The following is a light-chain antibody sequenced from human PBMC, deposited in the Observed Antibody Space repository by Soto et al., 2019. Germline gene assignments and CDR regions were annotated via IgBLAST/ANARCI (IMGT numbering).Light chain of an antibody. CDR1: QSVSGSS. CDR2: GAS. Sequence: EIVLTQSPGTLSLSPGERATLSCRASQSVSGSSLGWYQQRPGQAPRLLIYGASSRATGIPDWFSGSGSGTDFSLTISRLEPEDFAVYYCQQYGSSPLTFGEGTKVEIK. V-gene: IGKV3-20*01. J-gene: IGKJ1*01. CDR3: QQYGSSPLT.